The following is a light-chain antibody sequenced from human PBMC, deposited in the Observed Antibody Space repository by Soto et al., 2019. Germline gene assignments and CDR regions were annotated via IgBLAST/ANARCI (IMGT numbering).Light chain of an antibody. J-gene: IGLJ1*01. Sequence: QSVLTQPRSVSGSPGQSVTISCTGTSSDVGGYNYVSWYQQRPGKAPKLMIYDVSKRPSGVPDRFSGSKSGNTASLTISGLQAEDEAGYYCCSYAGSYTYVFGTGTKVTVL. V-gene: IGLV2-11*01. CDR2: DVS. CDR1: SSDVGGYNY. CDR3: CSYAGSYTYV.